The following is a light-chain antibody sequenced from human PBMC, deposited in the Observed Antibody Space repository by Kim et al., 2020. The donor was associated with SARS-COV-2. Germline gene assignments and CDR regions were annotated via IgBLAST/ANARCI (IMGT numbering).Light chain of an antibody. CDR2: GVT. J-gene: IGLJ3*02. CDR1: SSDVGRYNF. V-gene: IGLV2-11*03. CDR3: SSYAGTYTWV. Sequence: GRSFTISCTGTSSDVGRYNFVSWFQQHPGKAPKLMIYGVTNRPSGVPDRFSGSKSGNTASLTISGLQAEDEADYHCSSYAGTYTWVFGGGTQLTVL.